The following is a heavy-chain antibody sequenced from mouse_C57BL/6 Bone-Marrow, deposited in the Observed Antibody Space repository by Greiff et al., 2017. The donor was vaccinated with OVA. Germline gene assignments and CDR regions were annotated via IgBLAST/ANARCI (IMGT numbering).Heavy chain of an antibody. J-gene: IGHJ4*01. CDR2: SRNKANDYTT. CDR3: ARDAPGGNYVAMDY. Sequence: EVNVVESGGGLVQSGRSLRLSCATSGFTFSDFYMEWVRQAPGKGLEWIAASRNKANDYTTEYSASVKGRFIVSRDTSQSILYLQMNALRAEDTAIYYCARDAPGGNYVAMDYWGQGTSVTVSS. D-gene: IGHD1-1*02. CDR1: GFTFSDFY. V-gene: IGHV7-1*01.